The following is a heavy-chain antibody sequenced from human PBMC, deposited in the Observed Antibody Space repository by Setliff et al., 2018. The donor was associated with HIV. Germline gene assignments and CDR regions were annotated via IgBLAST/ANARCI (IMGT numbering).Heavy chain of an antibody. CDR1: GYNFTTYW. Sequence: GESLKISCKGSGYNFTTYWIGWVRQMPGQGLEWMGIIFPSDSDTRVNPSFQGQVTISADRSTYGAFLQWRSLKASDTGMYFCARHRVDTSMLVVKSPGAFDLWGQGTLVTVSS. CDR2: IFPSDSDT. J-gene: IGHJ3*01. V-gene: IGHV5-51*01. D-gene: IGHD3-22*01. CDR3: ARHRVDTSMLVVKSPGAFDL.